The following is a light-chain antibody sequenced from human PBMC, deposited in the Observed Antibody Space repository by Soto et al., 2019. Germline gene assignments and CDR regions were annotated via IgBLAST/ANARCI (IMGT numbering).Light chain of an antibody. V-gene: IGKV1-5*03. CDR1: QSISNW. CDR3: QQYNTYSRT. Sequence: DIQMTQSPSTLSASVGDRVTITCRASQSISNWLAWYQQRPGKAPKLLIYKAYSLEGGVPSRFSGSVSGTEFTLTISSLQPDDFATYYCQQYNTYSRTFGQGTKVEIK. CDR2: KAY. J-gene: IGKJ1*01.